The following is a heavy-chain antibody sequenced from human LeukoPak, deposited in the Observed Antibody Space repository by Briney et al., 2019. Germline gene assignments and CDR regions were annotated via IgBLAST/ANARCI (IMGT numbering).Heavy chain of an antibody. Sequence: GGSLRLSYAASGFTFSSYSMNWVRQAPGKGLEWVSYISSSSSTIYYADSVKGRFTISRDNAKNSLYLRMNSLRAEDTAVYYCARDRIGWISAGPDAFDIWAKGQWSPSLQ. J-gene: IGHJ3*02. CDR2: ISSSSSTI. CDR3: ARDRIGWISAGPDAFDI. V-gene: IGHV3-48*01. CDR1: GFTFSSYS. D-gene: IGHD6-13*01.